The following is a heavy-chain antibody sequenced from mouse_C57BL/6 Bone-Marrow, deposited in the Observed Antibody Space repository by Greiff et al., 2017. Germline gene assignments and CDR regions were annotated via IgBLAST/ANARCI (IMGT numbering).Heavy chain of an antibody. D-gene: IGHD1-1*01. Sequence: EVMLVESEGGLVQPGSSMKLSCTASGFTFSDYYMAWVRQVPEKGLEWVANINYDGSSTYYLDSLKSRFIISRDNAKNILYLQMSRLKSEDTATYYCARVTTVDWYFDVWGTGTTVTVSS. J-gene: IGHJ1*03. CDR3: ARVTTVDWYFDV. CDR1: GFTFSDYY. CDR2: INYDGSST. V-gene: IGHV5-16*01.